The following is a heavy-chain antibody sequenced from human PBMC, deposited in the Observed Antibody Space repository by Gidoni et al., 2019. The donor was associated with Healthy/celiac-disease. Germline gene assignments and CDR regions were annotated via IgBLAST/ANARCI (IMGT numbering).Heavy chain of an antibody. CDR2: ISGSGGST. D-gene: IGHD3-9*01. J-gene: IGHJ4*02. Sequence: EVLLVASGGGLVQPGGSLSLSCAASGFTFSSYAMSWVRQAPGKGLEGVSAISGSGGSTYYADSVKGRFTISRDNSKNTLYLQMNSLRAEDTAVYYCAKDDILTGSRDYWGQGTLVTVSS. CDR1: GFTFSSYA. V-gene: IGHV3-23*04. CDR3: AKDDILTGSRDY.